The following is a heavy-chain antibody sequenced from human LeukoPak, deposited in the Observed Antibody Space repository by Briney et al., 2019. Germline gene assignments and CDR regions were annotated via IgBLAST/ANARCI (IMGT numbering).Heavy chain of an antibody. CDR1: GFIFSSYG. Sequence: GRSLRLSCAASGFIFSSYGVHWVRQAPGKGLEWVAVIWHDGSKTYYADSVQGRFTVSRDNSKNTLYLQMSSLRDDDTAVYYCARYNTGRSDHWGQGALVTVSS. D-gene: IGHD1-14*01. CDR3: ARYNTGRSDH. CDR2: IWHDGSKT. J-gene: IGHJ4*03. V-gene: IGHV3-33*01.